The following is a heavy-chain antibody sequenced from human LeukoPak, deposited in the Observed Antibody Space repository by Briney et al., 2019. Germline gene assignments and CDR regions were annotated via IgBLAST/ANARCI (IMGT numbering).Heavy chain of an antibody. CDR2: IKPNSGDT. V-gene: IGHV1-2*02. Sequence: ASVKVSCKASGYTFTGYYMHWVRQAPGQGLEWMGWIKPNSGDTNYAQMFQGRVTMTRDTSISTAYMELSGLRSDDTAVYYCARGIASSAANMLLPSDYWGQGTLVTVSS. CDR3: ARGIASSAANMLLPSDY. CDR1: GYTFTGYY. J-gene: IGHJ4*02. D-gene: IGHD2-15*01.